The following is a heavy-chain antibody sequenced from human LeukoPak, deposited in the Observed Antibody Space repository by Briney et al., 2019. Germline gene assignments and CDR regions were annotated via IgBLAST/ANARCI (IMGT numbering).Heavy chain of an antibody. CDR3: ARGTDGYTKTFDY. CDR2: INHSGST. Sequence: PSETLSLTCAVYGGSFSGYYWSWIRQPPGKGLEWIGEINHSGSTDYNPSLKSRVTISVDTSKNQFSLKLSAVTAADTAVYRCARGTDGYTKTFDYWGQGSLVTVSS. CDR1: GGSFSGYY. J-gene: IGHJ4*02. V-gene: IGHV4-34*01. D-gene: IGHD5-24*01.